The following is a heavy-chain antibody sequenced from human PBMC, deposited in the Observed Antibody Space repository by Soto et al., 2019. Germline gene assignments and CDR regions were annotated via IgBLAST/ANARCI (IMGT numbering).Heavy chain of an antibody. V-gene: IGHV4-34*01. CDR1: VGSFSGYY. D-gene: IGHD5-12*01. CDR3: ARGGNTGYVH. J-gene: IGHJ4*02. Sequence: PSETLSLTCAVYVGSFSGYYWSWIRQPPGKGLEWIGEINHGGSTNYNPSLKSRVTISVDTSKNQFSLKLSSVTAADTAVYYCARGGNTGYVHWGQGNMVTVSS. CDR2: INHGGST.